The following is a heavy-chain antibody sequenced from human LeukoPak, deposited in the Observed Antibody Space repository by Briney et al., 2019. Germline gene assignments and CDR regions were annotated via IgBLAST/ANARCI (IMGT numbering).Heavy chain of an antibody. CDR3: AKDQGYSQDY. Sequence: PGGSLRLSCAASGFTLTKYGIHWVTEAPGKGREWVAFIGYNERDKHYADSAKGRFTISRENSKNTLYLQMNSLRGEDTGVYYCAKDQGYSQDYWGQGTLVTVSS. D-gene: IGHD5-18*01. CDR2: IGYNERDK. J-gene: IGHJ4*02. CDR1: GFTLTKYG. V-gene: IGHV3-30*02.